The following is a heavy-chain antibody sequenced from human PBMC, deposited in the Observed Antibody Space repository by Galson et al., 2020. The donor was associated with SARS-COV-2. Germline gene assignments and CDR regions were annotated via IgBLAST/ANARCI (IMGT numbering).Heavy chain of an antibody. CDR2: IKSDGSTT. CDR3: VRRSYMDV. Sequence: GGFLRLSCAASGFTFSSYSMHWVRQAPGKGLVWVSRIKSDGSTTTYADSVKGRFTISRDNAKNTLYLQMNSLRAEDTAVYYCVRRSYMDVWGDGTTVIVSS. CDR1: GFTFSSYS. J-gene: IGHJ6*03. V-gene: IGHV3-74*01.